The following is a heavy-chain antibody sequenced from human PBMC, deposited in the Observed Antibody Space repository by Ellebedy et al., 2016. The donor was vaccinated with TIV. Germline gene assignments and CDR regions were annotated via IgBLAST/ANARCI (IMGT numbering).Heavy chain of an antibody. Sequence: PGGSLRLSCKGSGYSFTSFWITWVRQMPGKGLEWMGRIDPSDSYTNYSPSFQGHVTISADKSISTAYLQWSSLRASDTAMYYCARRSGYSYGYGGSDFDYWGQGTLVTVSS. D-gene: IGHD5-18*01. CDR3: ARRSGYSYGYGGSDFDY. CDR2: IDPSDSYT. J-gene: IGHJ4*02. V-gene: IGHV5-10-1*01. CDR1: GYSFTSFW.